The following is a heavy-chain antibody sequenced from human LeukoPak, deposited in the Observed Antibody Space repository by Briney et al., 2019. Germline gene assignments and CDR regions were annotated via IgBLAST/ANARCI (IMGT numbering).Heavy chain of an antibody. CDR2: IDKSGST. D-gene: IGHD2/OR15-2a*01. V-gene: IGHV4-59*01. Sequence: SETLSLTCTVSRGSLSSDYWSWVRQPPGKGLQWIGYIDKSGSTNYNPSLKSRVAIRIDTSKHQLSLQLTSVTAADTAVYYCARQLGSTASTSFYFDYWGQETLVTVSS. J-gene: IGHJ4*02. CDR1: RGSLSSDY. CDR3: ARQLGSTASTSFYFDY.